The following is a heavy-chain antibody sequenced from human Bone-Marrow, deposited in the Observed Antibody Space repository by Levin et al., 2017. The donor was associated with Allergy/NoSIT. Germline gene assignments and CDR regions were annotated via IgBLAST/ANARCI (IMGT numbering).Heavy chain of an antibody. D-gene: IGHD2-8*02. CDR2: MFHSGTT. V-gene: IGHV4-30-4*01. J-gene: IGHJ3*02. CDR1: GGSISSGDYY. CDR3: ARDRTGYPLHGAFDI. Sequence: SQTLSLTCTVSGGSISSGDYYWRWLRQPPGKGLEWIGYMFHSGTTYYNPSLKTRVDISVDTSKNQFSLNVTSVTAADTAVYYCARDRTGYPLHGAFDIWGQGTTVTVSS.